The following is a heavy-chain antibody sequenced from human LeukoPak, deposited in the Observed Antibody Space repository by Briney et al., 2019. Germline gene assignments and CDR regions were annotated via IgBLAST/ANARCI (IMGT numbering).Heavy chain of an antibody. Sequence: PSETLSLTCTVSGYSISSGYYWSWIRQPPGKGLEWIGYIYYSGTTNYNPSLKSRVTMSVDTSKNQFSLRLNSVTPADTAVYYCARAKGDYWGQGTLVTVSS. J-gene: IGHJ4*02. V-gene: IGHV4-61*01. CDR3: ARAKGDY. CDR2: IYYSGTT. CDR1: GYSISSGYY.